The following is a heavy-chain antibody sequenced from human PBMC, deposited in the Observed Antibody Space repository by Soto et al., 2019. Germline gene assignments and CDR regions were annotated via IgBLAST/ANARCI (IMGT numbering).Heavy chain of an antibody. CDR2: ISYDGSNK. CDR3: AMGDYYYDSSGYSSFDY. D-gene: IGHD3-22*01. Sequence: PGGSLRLSCAASGFTFSSYGMHWVRQAPGKGLEWVAVISYDGSNKYYADSVKGRFTISRDNSKNTLYLQMNSLRAEDTAVYYCAMGDYYYDSSGYSSFDYWVQGTLVTLSS. V-gene: IGHV3-30*03. CDR1: GFTFSSYG. J-gene: IGHJ4*02.